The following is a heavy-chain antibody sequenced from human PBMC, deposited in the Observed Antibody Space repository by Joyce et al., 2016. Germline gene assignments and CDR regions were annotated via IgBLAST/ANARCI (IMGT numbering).Heavy chain of an antibody. CDR3: ARDPQNFGF. J-gene: IGHJ4*02. Sequence: VQLQESGPGLVKPLETLSLTCDVSGDSISSGYFSGWVRQAPGKGLEWIANIYHNGKTYYNAALKSRVTISVDTSKNQLSLKLSSVTAADTAVYYCARDPQNFGFWGQGTLVIVSS. D-gene: IGHD2/OR15-2a*01. V-gene: IGHV4-38-2*02. CDR1: GDSISSGYF. CDR2: IYHNGKT.